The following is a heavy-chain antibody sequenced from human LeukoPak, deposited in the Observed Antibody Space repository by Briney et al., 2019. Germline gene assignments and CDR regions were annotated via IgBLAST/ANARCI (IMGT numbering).Heavy chain of an antibody. J-gene: IGHJ4*02. CDR2: IKQDGSEG. CDR3: ATRSCSISACRASSYHCMDF. CDR1: GFTFSDYW. V-gene: IGHV3-7*01. D-gene: IGHD2-2*01. Sequence: PGGSLRLSCAASGFTFSDYWMTWVRQAPGEGLEWVANIKQDGSEGYYVDSVKGRFTVSRDNAKSSLYLQLNSLRAEDTAVYYCATRSCSISACRASSYHCMDFWGQGTLVTVSS.